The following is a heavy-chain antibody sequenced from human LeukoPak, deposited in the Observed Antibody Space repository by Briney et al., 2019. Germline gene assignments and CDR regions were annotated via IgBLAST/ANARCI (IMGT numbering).Heavy chain of an antibody. CDR2: ISFDGKIK. CDR3: ALYGAYFAF. D-gene: IGHD4-17*01. Sequence: GGSLRLSCIGSGFRFSDYGIHWVRQVPGKGLEWVAVISFDGKIKTYEDSVEGRFTISKDFSTNTLYLDMNTVRPDDTAVYYCALYGAYFAFWGHGTLVTVSS. J-gene: IGHJ4*01. V-gene: IGHV3-30*03. CDR1: GFRFSDYG.